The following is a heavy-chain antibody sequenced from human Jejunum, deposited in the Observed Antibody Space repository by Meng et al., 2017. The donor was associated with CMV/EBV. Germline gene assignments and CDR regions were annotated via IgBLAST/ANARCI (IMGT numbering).Heavy chain of an antibody. V-gene: IGHV4-59*01. CDR2: IFHSGST. J-gene: IGHJ6*02. Sequence: VSGASFSNYYWRWIRQPPGGGLEWIGFIFHSGSTTYNPSLESRVTISVDTSKNQFSLKLSSVTAADTAIYYCARTDYYSYYGMDVWGQGTTVTVSS. CDR3: ARTDYYSYYGMDV. CDR1: GASFSNYY.